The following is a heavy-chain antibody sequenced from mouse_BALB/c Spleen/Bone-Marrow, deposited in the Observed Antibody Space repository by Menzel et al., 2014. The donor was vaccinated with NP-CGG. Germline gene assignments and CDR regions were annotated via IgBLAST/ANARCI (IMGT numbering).Heavy chain of an antibody. CDR3: TREKVGDFDY. V-gene: IGHV1-15*01. Sequence: VQLVESGAELVRPGASVKLSCKALGFTFIDYEMHWVKQTPVHGLEWIATIHPGSGGTAYNQKFKGKVTLTADKSSSKAYMELSSLTSEDSAVYYCTREKVGDFDYWGQGTTLTVSS. CDR2: IHPGSGGT. J-gene: IGHJ2*01. CDR1: GFTFIDYE.